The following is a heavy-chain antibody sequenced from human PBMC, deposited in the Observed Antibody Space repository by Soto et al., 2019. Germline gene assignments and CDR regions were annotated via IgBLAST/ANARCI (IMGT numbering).Heavy chain of an antibody. J-gene: IGHJ5*02. CDR3: ARVGHDYGAPRGNWFDP. CDR1: GCSISIGDYY. D-gene: IGHD4-17*01. V-gene: IGHV4-30-4*01. CDR2: IYYSGST. Sequence: PSETLSLTCTVSGCSISIGDYYWSWIRQPPGKGLGWIGYIYYSGSTYYNPSLKSRVTISVDTSKNQFSLKLSSVTAADTAVYYCARVGHDYGAPRGNWFDPWGQGTLVTVSS.